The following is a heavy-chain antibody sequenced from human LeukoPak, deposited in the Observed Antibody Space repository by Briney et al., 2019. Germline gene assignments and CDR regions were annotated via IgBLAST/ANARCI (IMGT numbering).Heavy chain of an antibody. J-gene: IGHJ5*01. CDR3: ARGIVVEPAAMSWFDS. CDR1: GGSISSGGYY. V-gene: IGHV4-31*03. D-gene: IGHD2-2*01. CDR2: IYYSGST. Sequence: SQTLSLTCTVSGGSISSGGYYWSWIRQHPGKGLEWIGYIYYSGSTYYNPSLKSRVTISVDTSKNQFSLKLSSVTAADTAVYYCARGIVVEPAAMSWFDSWGQGTLVTVSS.